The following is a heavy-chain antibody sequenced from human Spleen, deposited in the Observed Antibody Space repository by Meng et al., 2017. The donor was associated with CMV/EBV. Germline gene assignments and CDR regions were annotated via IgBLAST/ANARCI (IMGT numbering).Heavy chain of an antibody. Sequence: CAPSAFPFRGSGMHWVRQSPGKGLEWVGRIKSKTDGGTTDYAAPVKGRFTISRDDSKNTLYLQMNSLKTEDTAVYYCTTDPRGWFDPWGQGTLVTVSS. J-gene: IGHJ5*02. CDR3: TTDPRGWFDP. CDR1: AFPFRGSG. V-gene: IGHV3-15*01. CDR2: IKSKTDGGTT. D-gene: IGHD3-16*01.